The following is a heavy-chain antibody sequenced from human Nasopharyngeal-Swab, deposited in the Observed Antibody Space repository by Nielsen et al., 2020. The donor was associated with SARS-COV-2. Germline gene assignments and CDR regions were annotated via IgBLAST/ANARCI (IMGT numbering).Heavy chain of an antibody. CDR2: FSYTGIT. V-gene: IGHV4-61*01. J-gene: IGHJ4*02. CDR1: GGSISSGSIRSYY. Sequence: SATLSLTCTVSGGSISSGSIRSYYWSWIRQPPGKGLEWIGYFSYTGITNYNPSLKSRVTISVDMSKNQFSLKLSSVAAADTAVYYCAREVVGGLVDSWGQGTLVTVSS. CDR3: AREVVGGLVDS. D-gene: IGHD1-26*01.